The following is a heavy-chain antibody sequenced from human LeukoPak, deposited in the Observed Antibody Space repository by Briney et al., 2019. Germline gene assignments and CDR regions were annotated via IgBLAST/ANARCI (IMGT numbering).Heavy chain of an antibody. CDR1: GFTFSSYA. CDR3: AKDSRRGVYYYGMDV. J-gene: IGHJ6*02. D-gene: IGHD3-10*01. Sequence: PGGSLRLSCAASGFTFSSYAMSWVRQAPGKGLEWVSAISGSGGSTYYADSVKGRFTISRDNSKNTLYLQMNSLRAEDTAVYYCAKDSRRGVYYYGMDVWGQGTTVTVSS. CDR2: ISGSGGST. V-gene: IGHV3-23*01.